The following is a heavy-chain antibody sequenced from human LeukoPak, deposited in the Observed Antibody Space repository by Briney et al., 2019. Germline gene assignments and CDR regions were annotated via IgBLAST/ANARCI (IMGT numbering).Heavy chain of an antibody. CDR1: GFTFRSYS. CDR3: ARGGAYYYYMDV. D-gene: IGHD4/OR15-4a*01. Sequence: GGSLRLSCAASGFTFRSYSMNWVRQAPGKGLEWVSSISSSSSYIYYADSLKGRFTISRDNAKNSLYLQMNSLRAEDTAVYYYARGGAYYYYMDVWGKGTTVTVSS. CDR2: ISSSSSYI. J-gene: IGHJ6*03. V-gene: IGHV3-21*01.